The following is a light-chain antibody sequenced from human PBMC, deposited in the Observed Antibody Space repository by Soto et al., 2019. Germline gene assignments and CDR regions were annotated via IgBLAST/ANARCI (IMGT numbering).Light chain of an antibody. J-gene: IGKJ1*01. CDR3: QQYNNRPPWT. V-gene: IGKV3-11*01. Sequence: EIVLTQSPATLSLSPGERATLSCRASQSVSGYLAWYQQKPGQAPRLLIYDASSRANGIPARFTGSGSGTDFSLTISSLEPEDFALYYCQQYNNRPPWTFGQGTKVDIK. CDR1: QSVSGY. CDR2: DAS.